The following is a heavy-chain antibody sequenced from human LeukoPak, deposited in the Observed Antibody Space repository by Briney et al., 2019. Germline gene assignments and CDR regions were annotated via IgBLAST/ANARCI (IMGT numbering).Heavy chain of an antibody. J-gene: IGHJ4*02. CDR1: GFTFSSYS. V-gene: IGHV3-21*01. CDR2: ISSSSSYI. Sequence: GGSLRLSCAASGFTFSSYSMNWVRQAPGKGLEWVSSISSSSSYIYYADSVKGRFTISRDNAKKSLYLQMDSLRAEDTAVYYCAREGSSGWYEFWGQGTLVTVSS. D-gene: IGHD6-19*01. CDR3: AREGSSGWYEF.